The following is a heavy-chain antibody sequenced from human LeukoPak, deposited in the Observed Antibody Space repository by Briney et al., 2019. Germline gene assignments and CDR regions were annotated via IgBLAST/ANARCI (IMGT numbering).Heavy chain of an antibody. J-gene: IGHJ4*02. CDR1: GYTFTKSDY. V-gene: IGHV1-46*01. CDR3: ATGRFTILFDY. CDR2: INPSDGTT. D-gene: IGHD3-10*01. Sequence: ASVKVSCKASGYTFTKSDYMHWVRQAPGQGLEWMGIINPSDGTTFYAQKFQGRVTMTEDTSTDTAYMELSSLRSEDAAVYYCATGRFTILFDYWGQGTLVTVSS.